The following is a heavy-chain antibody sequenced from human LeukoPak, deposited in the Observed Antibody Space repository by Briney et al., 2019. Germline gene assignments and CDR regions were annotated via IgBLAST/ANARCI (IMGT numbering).Heavy chain of an antibody. CDR2: INHSGST. J-gene: IGHJ3*02. CDR1: GGSFSGYY. D-gene: IGHD3-3*01. CDR3: ARWPDFWSGYYIGLAFDI. V-gene: IGHV4-34*01. Sequence: SETLSLTCAVYGGSFSGYYWSWIRQPPGKGLEWIGEINHSGSTNYNPSLKSRVTISVDTSKNQFSLKLSSVTAADTAVYYCARWPDFWSGYYIGLAFDIWGQGTMVTVSS.